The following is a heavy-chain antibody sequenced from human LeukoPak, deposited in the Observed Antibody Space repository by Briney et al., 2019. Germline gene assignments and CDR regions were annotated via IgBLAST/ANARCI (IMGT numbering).Heavy chain of an antibody. D-gene: IGHD1-26*01. J-gene: IGHJ3*02. CDR1: GGTFSSYA. CDR3: ARDLREHGVFDI. CDR2: IIPIFGTA. V-gene: IGHV1-69*13. Sequence: GASVKVSCKASGGTFSSYAISWVRQAPGQGLEWMGGIIPIFGTANYAQKFQGRVTITADESTSTAYMELSSLRSEDTAVYYCARDLREHGVFDIWGQETMVTVSS.